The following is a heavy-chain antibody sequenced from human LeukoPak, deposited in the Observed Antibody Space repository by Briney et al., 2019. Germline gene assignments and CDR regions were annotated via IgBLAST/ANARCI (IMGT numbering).Heavy chain of an antibody. Sequence: PSETLSLTCTVSGGSISSYYWNWIRQPAGKGLEWIGRIHTSGSTNYNPSLKSRVTMSVDTSKNQFSLKLSSVTAADTAVYYCARGKVVAGTPGQNFWDYWGQGTLVTVSS. CDR1: GGSISSYY. V-gene: IGHV4-4*07. D-gene: IGHD6-19*01. J-gene: IGHJ4*02. CDR3: ARGKVVAGTPGQNFWDY. CDR2: IHTSGST.